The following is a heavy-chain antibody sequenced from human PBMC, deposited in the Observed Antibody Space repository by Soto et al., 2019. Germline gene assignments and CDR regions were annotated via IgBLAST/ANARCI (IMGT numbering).Heavy chain of an antibody. J-gene: IGHJ4*02. Sequence: GGSLRLSCAASGFTFSSFGMHWVRQAPGKGLEWVAVIWYDGSDKYYADSVKGRFTISRDNSKYTLYLQMNSLRAEDTAVYYCARDLTGGGSCYFDYWGQGTLDTVSS. D-gene: IGHD2-15*01. V-gene: IGHV3-33*01. CDR3: ARDLTGGGSCYFDY. CDR1: GFTFSSFG. CDR2: IWYDGSDK.